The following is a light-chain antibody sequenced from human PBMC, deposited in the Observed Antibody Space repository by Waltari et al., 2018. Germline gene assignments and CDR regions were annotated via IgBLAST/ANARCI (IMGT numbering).Light chain of an antibody. CDR2: VNRDGSH. J-gene: IGLJ3*02. Sequence: QLVLTQSPSASASLGASVRLTCPLSSGHSSNVIAWHQQQPAKGPRYLMRVNRDGSHSKGDEIPDRFSGSSSGAERYLTISSLQSEDEADYYCQTGGHGTWVFGGGTKLTVL. CDR3: QTGGHGTWV. CDR1: SGHSSNV. V-gene: IGLV4-69*01.